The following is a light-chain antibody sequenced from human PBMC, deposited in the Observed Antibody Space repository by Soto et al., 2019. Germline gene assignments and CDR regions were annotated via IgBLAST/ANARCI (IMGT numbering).Light chain of an antibody. CDR3: HQYNNYPWT. CDR2: DAS. V-gene: IGKV1-5*01. Sequence: DIPMTQSPSTLSASVGDRVTITCRASQRISEWLAWYQQKPGKAPKLLIYDASSLQTGVPSRFSGSGSGTEFTLTISGLQPDDFATYYCHQYNNYPWTFGQGTKVEIK. CDR1: QRISEW. J-gene: IGKJ1*01.